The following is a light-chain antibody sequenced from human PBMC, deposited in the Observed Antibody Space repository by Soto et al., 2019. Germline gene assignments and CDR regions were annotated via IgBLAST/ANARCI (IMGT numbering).Light chain of an antibody. CDR2: GAS. Sequence: EIVLTQSPGTLSLSPGEGVTLSCRASQSIINNFLAWYQQKPGQAPRLLIYGASSRATGIPDRFGGSGSGTNFTLTISRLEPEDFAVYCCQQYGSSPWTFGQGTKVEIK. V-gene: IGKV3-20*01. J-gene: IGKJ1*01. CDR3: QQYGSSPWT. CDR1: QSIINNF.